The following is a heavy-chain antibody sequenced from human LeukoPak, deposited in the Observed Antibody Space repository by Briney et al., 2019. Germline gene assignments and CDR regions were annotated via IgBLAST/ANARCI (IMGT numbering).Heavy chain of an antibody. V-gene: IGHV3-23*01. CDR2: MTGPADTT. CDR3: AKGAEIDH. J-gene: IGHJ4*02. Sequence: GGSLRLSCAASGFNFNNFAMSWVRQTPGRGLEWLSAMTGPADTTYYAESVKGRFIISRDYSKSMVYLQMNSLRVEDTAIYYCAKGAEIDHWGQGTLVTVSS. CDR1: GFNFNNFA.